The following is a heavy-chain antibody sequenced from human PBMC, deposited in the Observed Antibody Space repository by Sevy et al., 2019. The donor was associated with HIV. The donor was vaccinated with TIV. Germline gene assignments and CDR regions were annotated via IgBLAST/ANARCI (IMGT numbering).Heavy chain of an antibody. J-gene: IGHJ4*02. D-gene: IGHD3-22*01. V-gene: IGHV3-11*01. CDR1: GFTFSDYY. Sequence: GGSLRLSCAASGFTFSDYYMNWIRQAPGKGLEWVSYISSSGSTIYYGDSVKGRFTISRDNAKNSLYLQMNSLRAEDTVVYYCARRRGNYYDTSGYYFDDYWGQGTLVTV. CDR2: ISSSGSTI. CDR3: ARRRGNYYDTSGYYFDDY.